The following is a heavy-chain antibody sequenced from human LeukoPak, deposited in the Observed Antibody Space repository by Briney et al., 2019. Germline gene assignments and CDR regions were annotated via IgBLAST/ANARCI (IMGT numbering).Heavy chain of an antibody. V-gene: IGHV3-23*01. CDR1: GFTFSNYA. J-gene: IGHJ5*02. D-gene: IGHD5-24*01. CDR2: ISGYGGST. CDR3: ARDNSLEDMAWWFDP. Sequence: GGSLRLSCAASGFTFSNYAMSWVRQAPGKGLEWVSGISGYGGSTYYADSVKGRFTISRDNSKKKLYLQMNSLRAEDTAVYYCARDNSLEDMAWWFDPWGQGTLVIVSS.